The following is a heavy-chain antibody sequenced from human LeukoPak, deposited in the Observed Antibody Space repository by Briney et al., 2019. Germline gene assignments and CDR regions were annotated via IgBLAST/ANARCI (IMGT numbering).Heavy chain of an antibody. J-gene: IGHJ5*02. Sequence: SVKVSCKASGGTLNTHIFTWVRPAPGQGLEWMGKITPIIDSSKYAQKFQGRLTITADKSTGTVYMELSSLRSEDTAVYYCARVNLRGSQYNWFDPWGQGTLVTVSS. V-gene: IGHV1-69*08. D-gene: IGHD1-26*01. CDR1: GGTLNTHI. CDR3: ARVNLRGSQYNWFDP. CDR2: ITPIIDSS.